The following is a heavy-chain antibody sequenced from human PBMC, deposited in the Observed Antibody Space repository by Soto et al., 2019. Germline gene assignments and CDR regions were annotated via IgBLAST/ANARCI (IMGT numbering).Heavy chain of an antibody. V-gene: IGHV3-23*01. Sequence: LGLSCATAVLTFSIYAISWVREVPGGGKEWGSANSGDSSTTYYEDFVSVRCTISMDRSKNTMYLQMNSLRAEDTALYYCSRNQERELPRVIDFWGQGTLVTVSS. CDR3: SRNQERELPRVIDF. CDR1: VLTFSIYA. CDR2: NSGDSSTT. D-gene: IGHD1-7*01. J-gene: IGHJ4*02.